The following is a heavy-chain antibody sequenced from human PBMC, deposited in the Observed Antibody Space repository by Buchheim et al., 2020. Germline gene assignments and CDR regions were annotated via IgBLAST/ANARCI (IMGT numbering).Heavy chain of an antibody. D-gene: IGHD4-17*01. J-gene: IGHJ4*02. CDR2: IGEDGSEK. CDR3: ARALGDYAGLSLWDY. CDR1: GFTFDTYM. V-gene: IGHV3-7*01. Sequence: ESQLVESGGGLVQPGGSLRLSCAASGFTFDTYMMTWVRQAPGKGLEWVANIGEDGSEKNYADSVKGRLTISRDNAKNSLFLQMNSLRAEDTAVYYCARALGDYAGLSLWDYWGQGTL.